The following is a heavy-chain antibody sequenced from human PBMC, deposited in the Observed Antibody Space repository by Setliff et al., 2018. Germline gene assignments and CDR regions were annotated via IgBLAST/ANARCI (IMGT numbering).Heavy chain of an antibody. J-gene: IGHJ6*03. CDR1: GYTFTSYY. V-gene: IGHV1-69*06. Sequence: SVKVSCKASGYTFTSYYIHWVRQAPGQGLEWMGRIIPIFGTANYAQKFQGRVTITADKSTSTAYMELSSLRSEDTAVYYCARGRHPPWSGYPYYYMDVWGKGTTVTVSS. D-gene: IGHD3-3*01. CDR3: ARGRHPPWSGYPYYYMDV. CDR2: IIPIFGTA.